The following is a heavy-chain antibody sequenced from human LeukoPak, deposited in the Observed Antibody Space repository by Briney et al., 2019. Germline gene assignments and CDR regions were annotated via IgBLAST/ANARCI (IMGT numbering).Heavy chain of an antibody. CDR3: ARPSGYSSGWYGDYFDY. V-gene: IGHV4-39*01. CDR1: GGSISSSSYY. D-gene: IGHD6-19*01. Sequence: SETLSLTCTVSGGSISSSSYYWGWIRQPPGKGLEWIGSIYYSGSTYYNPSLKSRVTISVDTSKNQFSLKLSSVTAADTAVYYCARPSGYSSGWYGDYFDYWGQGTLVTVSS. CDR2: IYYSGST. J-gene: IGHJ4*02.